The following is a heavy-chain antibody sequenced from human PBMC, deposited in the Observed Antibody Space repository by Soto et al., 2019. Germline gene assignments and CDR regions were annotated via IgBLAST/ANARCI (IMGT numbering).Heavy chain of an antibody. CDR3: ARDRIVGATRFLDY. CDR1: RFPFNSFA. Sequence: PGGSLSLSCAASRFPFNSFAMHWVRQAPGKGLEWVAVISYDGNNKYYGDSVKGRLTISRDDSKNTLYLQIHSLRVEDTAVYYCARDRIVGATRFLDYWGQGTLVTVSS. V-gene: IGHV3-30-3*01. J-gene: IGHJ4*02. CDR2: ISYDGNNK. D-gene: IGHD1-26*01.